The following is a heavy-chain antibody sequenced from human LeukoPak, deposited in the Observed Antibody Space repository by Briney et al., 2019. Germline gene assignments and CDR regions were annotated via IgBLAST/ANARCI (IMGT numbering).Heavy chain of an antibody. V-gene: IGHV5-51*01. CDR1: GYTFDTYW. CDR3: ARRISSGWHNWFDP. D-gene: IGHD6-19*01. Sequence: GESLKISCKGSGYTFDTYWIGWVRQLPGKGLEWMGIIYPGDSDTKYRPSFQGQVTFSVDKSTTTAYLHWSSLKASDTAMYYCARRISSGWHNWFDPWGQGTLVTVSS. CDR2: IYPGDSDT. J-gene: IGHJ5*02.